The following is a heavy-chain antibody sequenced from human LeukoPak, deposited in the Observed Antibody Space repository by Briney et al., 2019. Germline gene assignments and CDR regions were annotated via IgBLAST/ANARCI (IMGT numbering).Heavy chain of an antibody. D-gene: IGHD3-10*01. CDR1: GFTFSSYG. Sequence: PGGSLRLSCAASGFTFSSYGMHGVRQAPGKGLEWVAVISYDGSNKYYADSVKGRFTISRDNSKNTLYLQMNSLRAEDTAVYYCAKGLWFGEPLGGYWGQGTLVTVSS. V-gene: IGHV3-30*18. J-gene: IGHJ4*02. CDR2: ISYDGSNK. CDR3: AKGLWFGEPLGGY.